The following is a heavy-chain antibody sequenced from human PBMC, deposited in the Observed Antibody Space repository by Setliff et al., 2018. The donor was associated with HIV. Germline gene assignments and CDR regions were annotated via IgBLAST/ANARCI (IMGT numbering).Heavy chain of an antibody. D-gene: IGHD6-19*01. CDR1: GFTFRNYG. CDR2: IRYDGSNI. J-gene: IGHJ4*02. CDR3: ARDLASPDYSSGCPGY. V-gene: IGHV3-30*02. Sequence: PGGSLRLSCAASGFTFRNYGIHWVRQASGKGLEWVAFIRYDGSNIYYADSVRGRFAISRDNFKNTVYLQVHSLRIEDTAVYYCARDLASPDYSSGCPGYWGQGTLVTVSS.